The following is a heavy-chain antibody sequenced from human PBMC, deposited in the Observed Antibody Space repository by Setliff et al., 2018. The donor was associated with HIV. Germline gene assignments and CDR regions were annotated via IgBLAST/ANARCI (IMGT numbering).Heavy chain of an antibody. Sequence: GESLKISCKGSGYSFTSYWIGWVRQMPGKGLEWMGIIYPGDSGTRYSPSFQGQVTISADKSISTAYLQWSSLKASDTAMYYCARPRLSSSTPYYYYMDVWGKGTTVTVSS. V-gene: IGHV5-51*01. CDR2: IYPGDSGT. CDR3: ARPRLSSSTPYYYYMDV. D-gene: IGHD6-6*01. CDR1: GYSFTSYW. J-gene: IGHJ6*03.